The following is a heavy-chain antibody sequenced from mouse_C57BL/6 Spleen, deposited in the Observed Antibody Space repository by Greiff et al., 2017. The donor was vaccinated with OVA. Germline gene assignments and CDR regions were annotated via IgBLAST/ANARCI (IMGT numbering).Heavy chain of an antibody. J-gene: IGHJ4*01. CDR3: ARKDTSYDYDVGYAMDY. V-gene: IGHV1-80*01. D-gene: IGHD2-4*01. Sequence: QVQLQQSGAELVKPGASVKISCKASGYAFSSYWMNWVKQRPGKGLEWIGQIYPGDGDTNYNGKFKGKATLTADKSSSTAYMQLSSLTSEDSAVYFGARKDTSYDYDVGYAMDYWGQGTSVTVSS. CDR1: GYAFSSYW. CDR2: IYPGDGDT.